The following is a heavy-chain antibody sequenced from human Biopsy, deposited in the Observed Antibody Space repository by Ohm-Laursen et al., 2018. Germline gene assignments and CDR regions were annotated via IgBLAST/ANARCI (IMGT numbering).Heavy chain of an antibody. CDR1: GFTFSDYA. V-gene: IGHV3-30*18. J-gene: IGHJ4*02. CDR2: ITHDGSKT. CDR3: TKERRGWYSER. Sequence: RSLRLSCAASGFTFSDYAMHWVRQAPGKGLGWVAIITHDGSKTYYADSVEGRFTISRDQFKSTVYLQLNSLRTEDTAIYYCTKERRGWYSERWGQGTLVTVSS. D-gene: IGHD6-19*01.